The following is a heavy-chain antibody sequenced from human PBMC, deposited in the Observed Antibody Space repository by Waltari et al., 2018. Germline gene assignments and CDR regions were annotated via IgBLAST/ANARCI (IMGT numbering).Heavy chain of an antibody. CDR2: ISSSSTI. D-gene: IGHD6-13*01. J-gene: IGHJ4*02. Sequence: EVQLVESGGGLVQPGGSLRLSCAASGFTFSSYSMNWVRQAPGKGLEWVSYISSSSTIYYADSVKGRFTISRDNAKNSLYLQMNSLRAEDTAVYYCARDLDSSSWYGPGYFDYWGQGTLVTVSS. V-gene: IGHV3-48*04. CDR3: ARDLDSSSWYGPGYFDY. CDR1: GFTFSSYS.